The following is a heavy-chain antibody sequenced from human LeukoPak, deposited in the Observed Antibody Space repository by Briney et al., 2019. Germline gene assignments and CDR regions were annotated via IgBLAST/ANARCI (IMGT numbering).Heavy chain of an antibody. CDR1: GFTFSSYG. V-gene: IGHV3-21*06. D-gene: IGHD5-12*01. CDR3: ARDYSGWSLDP. CDR2: ITSTGSYT. J-gene: IGHJ5*02. Sequence: GGSLRLSCAASGFTFSSYGMSWVRQAPGKGLEWVSSITSTGSYTFYADSVKGRFTISRDNAKNSLYLQMNSLRAEDTAVYYCARDYSGWSLDPWGQGTLVTVSS.